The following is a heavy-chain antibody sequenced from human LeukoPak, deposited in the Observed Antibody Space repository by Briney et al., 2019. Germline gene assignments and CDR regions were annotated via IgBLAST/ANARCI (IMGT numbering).Heavy chain of an antibody. J-gene: IGHJ4*02. Sequence: ASVKVSCKASGYTFTSYYMHWVRQAPGQGLEWMGIINPSGGSTSYAQKVQGRVTMTRDTSISTAYMELSRLRSDDTAVYYCARDNGRIAARPLGNDYWGQGTLVTVSS. CDR2: INPSGGST. V-gene: IGHV1-46*01. CDR1: GYTFTSYY. D-gene: IGHD6-6*01. CDR3: ARDNGRIAARPLGNDY.